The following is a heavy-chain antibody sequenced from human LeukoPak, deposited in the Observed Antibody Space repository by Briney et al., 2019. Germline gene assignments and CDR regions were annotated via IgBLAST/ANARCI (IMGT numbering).Heavy chain of an antibody. Sequence: GGSLRLSCAASGFTFSSHGMHWVRQAPGKGLEWVAVIWYDGSKKYYGDSVTGRFTISRDNSKNTLYLQINSLRAEDTAVYYCARWGDGKKSDYWGQGTLVTVSS. CDR1: GFTFSSHG. CDR3: ARWGDGKKSDY. CDR2: IWYDGSKK. D-gene: IGHD1-14*01. J-gene: IGHJ4*02. V-gene: IGHV3-33*01.